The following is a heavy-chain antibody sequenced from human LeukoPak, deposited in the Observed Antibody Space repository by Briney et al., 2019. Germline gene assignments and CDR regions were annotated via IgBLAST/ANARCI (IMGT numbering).Heavy chain of an antibody. CDR3: ARESRLHDSSDAFDI. Sequence: SQTLSLTCTVSGGSISSGDYYWSWIRQPPGKGLEWIGYIYYSGSTYYNPSLKSRVTISVDTSKNQFSLKLSSVTAADTAVYYCARESRLHDSSDAFDIWGQGTMVTVSS. D-gene: IGHD3-22*01. CDR1: GGSISSGDYY. CDR2: IYYSGST. J-gene: IGHJ3*02. V-gene: IGHV4-30-4*08.